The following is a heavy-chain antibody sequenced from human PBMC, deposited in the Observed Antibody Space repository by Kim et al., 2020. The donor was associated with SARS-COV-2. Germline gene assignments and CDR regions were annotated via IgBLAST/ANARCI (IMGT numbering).Heavy chain of an antibody. CDR3: ARRRGMDV. CDR2: GSTI. J-gene: IGHJ6*02. V-gene: IGHV3-48*03. Sequence: GSTIYYADSVKGRFTISRDNAKNSLYLQMNSLRAEDTAVYYCARRRGMDVWGQGTTVTVSS.